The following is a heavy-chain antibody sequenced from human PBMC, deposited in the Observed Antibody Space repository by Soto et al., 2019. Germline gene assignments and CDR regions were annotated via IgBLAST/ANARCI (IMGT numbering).Heavy chain of an antibody. CDR2: TYYSGGS. Sequence: QVQLQESGPGLVKASQTLSLTCTLSGASVSSAEHYWSWIRQPPGKGLEWIGYTYYSGGSYYNASLQRLVSISVDTSQNQFSLKLTSVTAADTSVYYCARLSGYDPAGAADKWGPGILVSVSS. CDR1: GASVSSAEHY. J-gene: IGHJ4*02. CDR3: ARLSGYDPAGAADK. D-gene: IGHD5-12*01. V-gene: IGHV4-30-4*01.